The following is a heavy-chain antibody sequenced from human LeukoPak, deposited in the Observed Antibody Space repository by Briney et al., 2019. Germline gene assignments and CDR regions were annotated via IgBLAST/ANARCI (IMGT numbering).Heavy chain of an antibody. CDR1: GYTFTSYG. Sequence: ASVKVSCKDSGYTFTSYGISWVRQAPGQGLEWMGWISAYNGNTNYAQKLKGRVTMTTDTSTSTAYMELRSLRSDDTAVYYCARWRYYGSGSYYFPAYYYYGMDVWGQGTTVTVSS. D-gene: IGHD3-10*01. V-gene: IGHV1-18*04. J-gene: IGHJ6*02. CDR2: ISAYNGNT. CDR3: ARWRYYGSGSYYFPAYYYYGMDV.